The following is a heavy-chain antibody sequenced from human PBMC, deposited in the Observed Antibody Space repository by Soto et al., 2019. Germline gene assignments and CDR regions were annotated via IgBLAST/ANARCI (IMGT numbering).Heavy chain of an antibody. D-gene: IGHD6-13*01. CDR1: VDTFSSYT. Sequence: SVKVSRKASVDTFSSYTISWVRQATGQGLEWMGWISAYHGKTNYAQKLQGRVTMTTDTSTSTAYMELRSLRSDDTVVYYCARRQQHLVNWFDPWGQGTLVTVAS. V-gene: IGHV1-18*01. CDR2: ISAYHGKT. CDR3: ARRQQHLVNWFDP. J-gene: IGHJ5*02.